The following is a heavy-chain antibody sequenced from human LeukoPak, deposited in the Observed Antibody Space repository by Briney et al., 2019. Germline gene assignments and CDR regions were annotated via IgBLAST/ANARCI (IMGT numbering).Heavy chain of an antibody. J-gene: IGHJ2*01. D-gene: IGHD2/OR15-2a*01. Sequence: SVTVSCTASGDTFRSYVISWVRQAPGQGLEWMGGIIPVFGTANYAQKFQGRVTITADESTSTAYMELSSLRSEDTAVYYCARVLGGYFDLWGRGTLVTVSS. CDR2: IIPVFGTA. CDR3: ARVLGGYFDL. CDR1: GDTFRSYV. V-gene: IGHV1-69*13.